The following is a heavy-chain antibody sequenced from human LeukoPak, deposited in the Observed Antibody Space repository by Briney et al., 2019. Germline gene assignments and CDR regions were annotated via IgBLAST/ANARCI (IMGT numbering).Heavy chain of an antibody. CDR1: GYTFTSYS. V-gene: IGHV1-46*01. D-gene: IGHD6-19*01. CDR2: INPSGGST. J-gene: IGHJ4*02. Sequence: GGSLKVSCKASGYTFTSYSMRWVRQAPGQGLEWMVIINPSGGSTSYAQKFQGRVTMTRDTSTTTVYMELSSLRSEDTAGYYCARAHWPYSSGCNFFDYWGQGTLVTVSS. CDR3: ARAHWPYSSGCNFFDY.